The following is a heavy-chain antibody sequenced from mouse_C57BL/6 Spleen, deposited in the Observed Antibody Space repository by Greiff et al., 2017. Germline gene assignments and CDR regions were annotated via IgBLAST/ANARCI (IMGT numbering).Heavy chain of an antibody. CDR1: GFTFSDYG. Sequence: EVQLVESGGGLVKPGGSLKLSCAASGFTFSDYGMHWVRQAPEKGLEWVAYISSGSSTIYYADTVKGRFTISRDNAKNTLFLQMTSLRSEDTAMYYCSTGYYGGSYGFASWGQGALVTVST. D-gene: IGHD1-1*01. CDR2: ISSGSSTI. CDR3: STGYYGGSYGFAS. J-gene: IGHJ3*01. V-gene: IGHV5-17*01.